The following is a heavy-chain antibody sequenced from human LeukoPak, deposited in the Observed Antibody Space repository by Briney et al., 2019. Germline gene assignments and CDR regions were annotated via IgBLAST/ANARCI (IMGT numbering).Heavy chain of an antibody. CDR1: GYTFTSYY. D-gene: IGHD3-22*01. CDR2: VNPGGDST. V-gene: IGHV1-46*01. CDR3: ARDRMIATARWFDP. J-gene: IGHJ5*02. Sequence: GASVKISFKASGYTFTSYYIHWVRQAPGQGLEWMAIVNPGGDSTAYAQKFQGRVTMTRDTSTSTVYMELSSLRSEDTAVYYCARDRMIATARWFDPWGQGTLVTVSS.